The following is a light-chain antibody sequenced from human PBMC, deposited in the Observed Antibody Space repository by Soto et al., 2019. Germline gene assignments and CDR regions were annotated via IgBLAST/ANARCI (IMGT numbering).Light chain of an antibody. J-gene: IGKJ1*01. V-gene: IGKV3-11*01. CDR2: DAS. Sequence: EIVLTQSPATLSLSPGERATLSCRASQSVSSYLAWYQQKPGQAPRLLIYDASNRATGIPARFSGSGSGTDFALTISSLEPEDCAVYYWQQRSNWPRTFGQGAKVDIK. CDR1: QSVSSY. CDR3: QQRSNWPRT.